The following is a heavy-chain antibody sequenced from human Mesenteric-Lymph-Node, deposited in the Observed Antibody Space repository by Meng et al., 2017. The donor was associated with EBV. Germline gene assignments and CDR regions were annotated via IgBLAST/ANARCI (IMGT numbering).Heavy chain of an antibody. Sequence: QVQLQESGPGQVNPSETLSLTCSVSGDSVSSRSYYWVWIRQPPGKGLEWIGYIDYSGSTTYKPSLKSRVTMSLDTSKNQFSLRLSSVTAADTAVYYCAREAVGATVDHWGQGTLVTVSS. J-gene: IGHJ4*02. CDR1: GDSVSSRSYY. CDR3: AREAVGATVDH. CDR2: IDYSGST. D-gene: IGHD1-26*01. V-gene: IGHV4-61*01.